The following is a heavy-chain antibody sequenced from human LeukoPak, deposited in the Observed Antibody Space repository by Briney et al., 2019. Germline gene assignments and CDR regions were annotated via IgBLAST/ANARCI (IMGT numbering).Heavy chain of an antibody. V-gene: IGHV5-51*01. J-gene: IGHJ4*02. CDR2: IYPGDSDT. Sequence: GESLKISCKGSGYRFGNYWIGWVRQMPGKGLEWMGVIYPGDSDTRYSPSFQGQVTMSADKSISTAYLQWSSLKASDSAMYYCGRGGYSGYEFDCWGQGTLVTVSS. CDR1: GYRFGNYW. CDR3: GRGGYSGYEFDC. D-gene: IGHD5-12*01.